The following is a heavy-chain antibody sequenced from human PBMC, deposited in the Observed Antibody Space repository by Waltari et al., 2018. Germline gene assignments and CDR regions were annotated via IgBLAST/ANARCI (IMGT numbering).Heavy chain of an antibody. J-gene: IGHJ4*02. CDR2: INHSGST. D-gene: IGHD2-15*01. Sequence: QVQLQQWGAGLLKPSETLSLTCAVYGGSFSGYYWSWIRQPPGKGLEWIGEINHSGSTHSNPSPKSRVTISVEPSKNQFSLKLSSVTAAETAVYYCARGPRLLRVGLYFDYWGQGTLVTASS. CDR1: GGSFSGYY. CDR3: ARGPRLLRVGLYFDY. V-gene: IGHV4-34*01.